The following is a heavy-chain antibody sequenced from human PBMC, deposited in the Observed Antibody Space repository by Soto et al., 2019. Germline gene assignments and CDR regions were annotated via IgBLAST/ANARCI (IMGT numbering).Heavy chain of an antibody. D-gene: IGHD3-10*01. J-gene: IGHJ4*02. CDR2: IYYSGST. V-gene: IGHV4-59*01. CDR3: ARDRGPVDY. CDR1: GGSISGYY. Sequence: QVQLQESGPGLVKPSETLSLTCTVSGGSISGYYWSWIRQPPGKGLEWIGYIYYSGSTNYNPSLKSRVTISVDTSKNQCSLKLSSVTAADTAVYYCARDRGPVDYWGQGTLVTVSS.